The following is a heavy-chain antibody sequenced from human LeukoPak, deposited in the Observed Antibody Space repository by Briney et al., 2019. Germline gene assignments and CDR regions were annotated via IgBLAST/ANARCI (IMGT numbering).Heavy chain of an antibody. V-gene: IGHV4-61*01. J-gene: IGHJ4*02. Sequence: SETLSLTCTVSGGSVSSGSNYWSWIRQPPGKRLEWIGYIYYSGSTSYNPSLNSRVTISLDTSKNQFSLNLSSVTAADTAVYYCARGDYGSGSYSYLDYWGQGTLVTVSS. CDR2: IYYSGST. D-gene: IGHD3-10*01. CDR3: ARGDYGSGSYSYLDY. CDR1: GGSVSSGSNY.